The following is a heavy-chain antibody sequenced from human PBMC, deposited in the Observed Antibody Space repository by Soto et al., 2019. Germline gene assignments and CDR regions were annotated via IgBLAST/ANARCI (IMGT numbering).Heavy chain of an antibody. J-gene: IGHJ4*02. Sequence: HPGGSLRLSCSASGFTFSSYAMHWARQAPGKGLEYVSAISSNGGSTYYADSVKGRFTISRDNSKNTLYLQMSSLRAEDTAVYYCVKDLFVWGYGDGYFDYWGQGTLVTVSS. V-gene: IGHV3-64D*08. CDR2: ISSNGGST. CDR1: GFTFSSYA. CDR3: VKDLFVWGYGDGYFDY. D-gene: IGHD4-17*01.